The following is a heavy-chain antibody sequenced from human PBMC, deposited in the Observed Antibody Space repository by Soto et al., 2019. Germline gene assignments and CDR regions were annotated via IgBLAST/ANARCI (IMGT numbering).Heavy chain of an antibody. V-gene: IGHV1-18*04. D-gene: IGHD3-22*01. Sequence: QVQLVQSGAEVKKPGASVKVSCKASGYSFATYGFSWVRQAPGQGLECVGWISAHNGDTHYSQKFQGRVTLTTDTSTNTGYMELRSLTSDDTAVYVCAPEPIYYNDGSGYYPLGHWGQGTLVTVSS. CDR1: GYSFATYG. J-gene: IGHJ4*02. CDR3: APEPIYYNDGSGYYPLGH. CDR2: ISAHNGDT.